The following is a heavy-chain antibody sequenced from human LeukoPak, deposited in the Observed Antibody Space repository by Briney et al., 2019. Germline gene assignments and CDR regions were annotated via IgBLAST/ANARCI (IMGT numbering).Heavy chain of an antibody. CDR3: ARDVSKRYCSSTSCLLRGRGYFDY. D-gene: IGHD2-2*01. V-gene: IGHV4-31*03. Sequence: SETLSLTCTVSGGSISSGGYYWSWIRQHPGKGLEWIGYIYYSGSTYYNPSLKSRVTISVDTSKNQFSLKLSSVTAADTAVYYCARDVSKRYCSSTSCLLRGRGYFDYWGQGTLVTVSS. J-gene: IGHJ4*02. CDR1: GGSISSGGYY. CDR2: IYYSGST.